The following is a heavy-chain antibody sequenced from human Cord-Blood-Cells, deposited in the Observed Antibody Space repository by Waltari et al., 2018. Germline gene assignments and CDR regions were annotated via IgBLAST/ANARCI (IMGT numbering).Heavy chain of an antibody. CDR2: ISYDGSNK. V-gene: IGHV3-30-3*01. J-gene: IGHJ6*02. Sequence: QVQLVESGGGVVQPGRSLRLSCAASGFTFSSYAMHWVRQAPGKGLEWVAVISYDGSNKYDADSVKGRFTISRDNSKNTLYLQMNSLRAEDTAVYYCARDWGSSSHYYYYYGMDVWGQGTTVTVSS. D-gene: IGHD6-6*01. CDR3: ARDWGSSSHYYYYYGMDV. CDR1: GFTFSSYA.